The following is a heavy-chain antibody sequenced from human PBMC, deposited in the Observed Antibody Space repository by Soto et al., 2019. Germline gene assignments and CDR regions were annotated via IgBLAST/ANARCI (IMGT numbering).Heavy chain of an antibody. CDR3: ASIKANSGYYGMDV. D-gene: IGHD1-26*01. J-gene: IGHJ6*02. Sequence: GGSLRLSCAASGFTFSSYAMHWVRQAPGKGLEWVAVISYDGSNKYYADSVKGRFTISRDNSKNTLYLQMNSLRAEDTAVYYCASIKANSGYYGMDVWGQGTTVTVSS. CDR2: ISYDGSNK. V-gene: IGHV3-30-3*01. CDR1: GFTFSSYA.